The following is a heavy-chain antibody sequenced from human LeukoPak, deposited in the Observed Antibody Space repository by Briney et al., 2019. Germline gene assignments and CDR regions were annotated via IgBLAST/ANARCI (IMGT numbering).Heavy chain of an antibody. CDR2: ISNTGSTT. Sequence: GGSLRLSCAASGFTFSDYYMSWIRQAPGKGLEWVSYISNTGSTTQYADSVKGRFTISRDNAKNSLHLQMNSLRVEDTAVYYCARVRGSYSVDYWGQGTLVTASS. CDR3: ARVRGSYSVDY. V-gene: IGHV3-11*04. J-gene: IGHJ4*02. CDR1: GFTFSDYY. D-gene: IGHD1-26*01.